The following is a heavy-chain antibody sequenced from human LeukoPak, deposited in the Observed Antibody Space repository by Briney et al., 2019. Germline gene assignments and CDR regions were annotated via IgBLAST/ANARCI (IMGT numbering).Heavy chain of an antibody. CDR1: GFTFSSYW. V-gene: IGHV3-7*01. D-gene: IGHD5-18*01. Sequence: QAGGSLRLSCAASGFTFSSYWMSWVRQAPGKGLEWVANIKQDGSEKYYVDSVKGRFTISRDNAKNSLYLQMNSLRAEDTAVYYCARDRIAGRGQLYYYYYGMDVWGQGTTVTVSS. CDR3: ARDRIAGRGQLYYYYYGMDV. J-gene: IGHJ6*02. CDR2: IKQDGSEK.